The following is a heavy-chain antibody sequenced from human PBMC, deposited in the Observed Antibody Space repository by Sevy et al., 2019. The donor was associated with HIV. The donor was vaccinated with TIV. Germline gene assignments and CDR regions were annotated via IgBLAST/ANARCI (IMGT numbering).Heavy chain of an antibody. D-gene: IGHD2-8*01. J-gene: IGHJ4*02. V-gene: IGHV3-23*01. CDR2: LSFGCGEI. CDR1: GFTFSKYT. CDR3: ARERRTKPHDY. Sequence: GGSLRLSCAASGFTFSKYTMSWVRQPPGKGLEWVSTLSFGCGEINHADSVKGRFTISIDNSKNSLYLQMNNLRAEDTAVYYCARERRTKPHDYWGQGTLVTVSS.